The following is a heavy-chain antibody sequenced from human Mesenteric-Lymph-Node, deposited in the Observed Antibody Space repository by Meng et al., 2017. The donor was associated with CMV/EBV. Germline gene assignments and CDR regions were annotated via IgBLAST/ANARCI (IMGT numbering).Heavy chain of an antibody. CDR1: GYTFTGYY. D-gene: IGHD3-3*01. Sequence: ASVKVSCKASGYTFTGYYMHWVRQAPGQGLEWIGWINPNSGGTNYAQKLQGRVTMTRDTSISTAYMELSRLRSDDTAVYYCARNDFWSGYSLDYWGQGTLVTVSS. CDR3: ARNDFWSGYSLDY. V-gene: IGHV1-2*02. J-gene: IGHJ4*02. CDR2: INPNSGGT.